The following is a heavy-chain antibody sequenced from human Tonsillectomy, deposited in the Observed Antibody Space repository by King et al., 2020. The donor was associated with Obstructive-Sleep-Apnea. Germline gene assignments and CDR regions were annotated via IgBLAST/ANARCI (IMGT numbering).Heavy chain of an antibody. CDR1: GYTFTSFG. V-gene: IGHV1-18*01. CDR3: ERVHYYDTSGYYWGAFDI. D-gene: IGHD3-22*01. J-gene: IGHJ3*02. Sequence: QLVQSGAEVKKPGASVKVSCKASGYTFTSFGIIWVRQAPGPGLEWMGWISPYIGNTNYAQKFQGRVTMTTDTSTSTASMELRRLRSDDTAVYSCERVHYYDTSGYYWGAFDIWGQGTLVTVSS. CDR2: ISPYIGNT.